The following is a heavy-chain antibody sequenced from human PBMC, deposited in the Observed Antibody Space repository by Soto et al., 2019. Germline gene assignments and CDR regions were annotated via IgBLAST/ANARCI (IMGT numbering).Heavy chain of an antibody. CDR2: IIPIFGTA. J-gene: IGHJ5*02. CDR1: GGTFSSYA. V-gene: IGHV1-69*01. CDR3: ARSSVEWGWFDP. Sequence: QVQLVQSGAEVKKPGSSVKVSCKASGGTFSSYAISWVRQAPGQGLEWMGGIIPIFGTANYAQKFQGRVTMTEDESTSTAYMELSSLRAEDKAVYYCARSSVEWGWFDPWGQGTMVTVSS. D-gene: IGHD1-26*01.